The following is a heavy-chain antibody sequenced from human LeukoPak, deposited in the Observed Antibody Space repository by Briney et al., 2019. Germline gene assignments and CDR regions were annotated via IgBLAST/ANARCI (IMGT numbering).Heavy chain of an antibody. CDR3: AGHSSSSDGWFDP. Sequence: ASVKVSCKASGITVTDYFIHWVRQAPGQGLEWMGWINPHNGGTNYGHKFQGRVTMTRDTSINTVYMEVTRLTSDDTAIYYCAGHSSSSDGWFDPWGQGTLVTVSS. CDR2: INPHNGGT. D-gene: IGHD6-6*01. V-gene: IGHV1-2*02. J-gene: IGHJ5*02. CDR1: GITVTDYF.